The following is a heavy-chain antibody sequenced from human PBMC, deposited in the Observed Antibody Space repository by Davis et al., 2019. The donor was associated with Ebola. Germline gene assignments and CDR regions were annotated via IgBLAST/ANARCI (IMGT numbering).Heavy chain of an antibody. CDR2: IRSKANSYAT. V-gene: IGHV3-73*01. CDR3: TRFGAAAGTYWFDP. CDR1: GFTFSRNW. J-gene: IGHJ5*02. D-gene: IGHD6-13*01. Sequence: GESLKISCAASGFTFSRNWMHWVRQASGKGLEWVGRIRSKANSYATAYAASVKGRFTISRDDSKNTAYLQMNSLKTEDTAVYYCTRFGAAAGTYWFDPWGQGTLVTVSS.